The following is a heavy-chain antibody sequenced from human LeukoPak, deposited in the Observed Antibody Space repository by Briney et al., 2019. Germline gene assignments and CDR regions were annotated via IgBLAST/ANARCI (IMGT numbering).Heavy chain of an antibody. CDR3: AKRGVVIRVILVGFHKEAYYFDS. J-gene: IGHJ4*02. V-gene: IGHV3-11*01. Sequence: GGSLRLSCVPSGFTFSDYHMNWIRQAPGKGLEWISYISPGGGTIYLADSVKGRFTISRDNVKNSLYLQMNSLRAEDTAVYFCAKRGVVIRVILVGFHKEAYYFDSWGQGALVTVSS. D-gene: IGHD3-22*01. CDR1: GFTFSDYH. CDR2: ISPGGGTI.